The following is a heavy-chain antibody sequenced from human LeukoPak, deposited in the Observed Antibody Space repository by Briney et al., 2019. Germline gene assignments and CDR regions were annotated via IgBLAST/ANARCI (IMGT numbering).Heavy chain of an antibody. Sequence: GGTLRLSCAASGFTFSSYGMSWVRQAPGKGLEWVSAISGSGGSTYYADSVKGRFTISRDNSKNTLYLQMNSLRAEDTAVYYCAKDSWWHYFDYWGQGTLVTVSS. CDR3: AKDSWWHYFDY. D-gene: IGHD2-8*02. J-gene: IGHJ4*02. CDR2: ISGSGGST. CDR1: GFTFSSYG. V-gene: IGHV3-23*01.